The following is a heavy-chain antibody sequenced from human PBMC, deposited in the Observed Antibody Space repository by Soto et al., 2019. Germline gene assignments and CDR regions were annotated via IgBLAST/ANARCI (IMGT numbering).Heavy chain of an antibody. J-gene: IGHJ6*02. CDR3: TRHFYYSMAV. V-gene: IGHV4-4*02. CDR2: VHHSVGN. CDR1: GASVANDNW. Sequence: QVQLQESGPGLVKPSETLSLTCTVSGASVANDNWWSWVRQSPGKWLEWIGEVHHSVGNNNSPSLTSRVTISVDKSTNQFSLKLHSVTAADSAVYFCTRHFYYSMAVWGQGTTVTVS.